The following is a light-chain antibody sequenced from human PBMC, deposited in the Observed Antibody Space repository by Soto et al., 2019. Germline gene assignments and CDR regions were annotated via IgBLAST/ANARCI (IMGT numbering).Light chain of an antibody. Sequence: DVVMTQSPLSLPVTLGQAASISCRSSQGLVYGDGHTYMHWFQQRPGQSPRRLIYKVSNRDSGVPDRFSGTGLGTDFTLKISRVEAEDVGVYYCMQDTHGTPTFGGGTKVEIK. CDR1: QGLVYGDGHTY. CDR2: KVS. CDR3: MQDTHGTPT. J-gene: IGKJ4*01. V-gene: IGKV2-30*01.